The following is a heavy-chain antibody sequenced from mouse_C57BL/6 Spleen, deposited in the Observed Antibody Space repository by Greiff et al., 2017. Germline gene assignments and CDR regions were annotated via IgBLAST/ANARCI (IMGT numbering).Heavy chain of an antibody. D-gene: IGHD1-1*01. CDR3: AIRDYYGSSWFAY. CDR2: IDPSDSYT. J-gene: IGHJ3*01. Sequence: QVQLKQPGAELVMPGASVKLSCKASGYTFTSYWMHWVKQRPGQGLEWIGEIDPSDSYTNYNQKFKGKSTLTVDKSSSTAYMQLSSLTSEDSAVYYCAIRDYYGSSWFAYWGQGTLVTVSA. CDR1: GYTFTSYW. V-gene: IGHV1-69*01.